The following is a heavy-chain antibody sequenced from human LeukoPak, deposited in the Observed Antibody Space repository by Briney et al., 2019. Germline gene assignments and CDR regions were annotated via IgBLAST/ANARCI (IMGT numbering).Heavy chain of an antibody. V-gene: IGHV4-59*08. CDR2: IYYSGST. CDR1: GGSISNYY. CDR3: ARSDCSTTSCVAYYGMDV. Sequence: PSETLSLTCTVSGGSISNYYWNWIRQPPGKGLEWIGYIYYSGSTNYNPSLKSRVTISVDTSKNQFSLKPSSMTAADTAVYYCARSDCSTTSCVAYYGMDVWGQGTTVTVSS. J-gene: IGHJ6*02. D-gene: IGHD2-2*01.